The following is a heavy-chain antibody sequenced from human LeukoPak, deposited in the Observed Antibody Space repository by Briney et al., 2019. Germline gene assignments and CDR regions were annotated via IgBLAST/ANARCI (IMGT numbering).Heavy chain of an antibody. CDR1: GGSISSYY. J-gene: IGHJ4*02. Sequence: PSETLSLTCTVSGGSISSYYWSWIRQPPGKGLEWIGYIYYSGSTNYNPSLKSRVTISVDTSKNQFSLKLSSVTAADTAVYYCARKVNLAFDYWGQGTLVTVSS. V-gene: IGHV4-59*01. CDR3: ARKVNLAFDY. CDR2: IYYSGST.